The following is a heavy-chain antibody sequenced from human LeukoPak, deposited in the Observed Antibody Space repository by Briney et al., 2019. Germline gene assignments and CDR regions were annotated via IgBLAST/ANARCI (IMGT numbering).Heavy chain of an antibody. J-gene: IGHJ4*02. CDR3: ATAYARTGYSSGWKLFDY. Sequence: ASVKVSCKVSGYTLTELSMHWVRQAPGKGLEWMGGFDPEDGETIYAQKFQGRVTMTEDTSTDTAYMELSSLRSEDMAVYYCATAYARTGYSSGWKLFDYWGQGTLVTVSS. CDR2: FDPEDGET. D-gene: IGHD6-19*01. V-gene: IGHV1-24*01. CDR1: GYTLTELS.